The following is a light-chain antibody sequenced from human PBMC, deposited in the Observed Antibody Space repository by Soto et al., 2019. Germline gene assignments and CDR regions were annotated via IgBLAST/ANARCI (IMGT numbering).Light chain of an antibody. J-gene: IGKJ1*01. CDR1: QSISSY. V-gene: IGKV1-5*03. Sequence: DIQMTQSPSTLSASVGDRVTITCRASQSISSYLAWYQQRPGKAPKLLIYKASSLDSGVPSRFSGSGSGTEFTLTINSLQPDDFANYYCQQYNTYSTFGQGIKVEIK. CDR3: QQYNTYST. CDR2: KAS.